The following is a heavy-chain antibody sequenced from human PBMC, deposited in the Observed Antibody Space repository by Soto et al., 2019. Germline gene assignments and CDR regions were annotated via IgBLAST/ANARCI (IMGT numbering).Heavy chain of an antibody. CDR1: GYTFTSYG. CDR2: ISAYNGNT. D-gene: IGHD4-17*01. V-gene: IGHV1-18*01. J-gene: IGHJ6*02. CDR3: ARVGDYGEYENPNMDV. Sequence: QVQLVQSGAEVKKPGASVKVSCRASGYTFTSYGISWVRQAPGQGLEWMGWISAYNGNTNYAQKLQGRVTMTPDTSTSTAYMELRSLRSDDTAVYSCARVGDYGEYENPNMDVWGQGTTGTFSS.